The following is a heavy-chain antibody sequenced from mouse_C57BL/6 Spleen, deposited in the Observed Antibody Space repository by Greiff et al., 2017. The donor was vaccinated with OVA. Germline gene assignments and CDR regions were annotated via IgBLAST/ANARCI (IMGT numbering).Heavy chain of an antibody. Sequence: EVNVVESEGGLVQPGSSMKLSCTASGFTFSDYYMAWVRQVPEKGLEWVANINYDGSSTYYLDSLKSRFIISRDNAKNILYLQMSSLKSEDTATYYGAREGIYYGYDDYFDYWGQGTTLTVSS. CDR1: GFTFSDYY. J-gene: IGHJ2*01. V-gene: IGHV5-16*01. D-gene: IGHD2-2*01. CDR2: INYDGSST. CDR3: AREGIYYGYDDYFDY.